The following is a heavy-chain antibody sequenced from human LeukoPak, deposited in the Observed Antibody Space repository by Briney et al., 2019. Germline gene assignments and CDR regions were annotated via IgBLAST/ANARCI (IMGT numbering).Heavy chain of an antibody. CDR1: GYTLTELS. CDR3: ATRTFWSGSYYYYMDV. V-gene: IGHV1-24*01. CDR2: FDPEDGET. Sequence: ASVKVSCKVSGYTLTELSMHWVRQAPGKGLEWMGGFDPEDGETIYAQKFQGRVTMTEDPSTDTAYMELSSLRSEDTAVYYCATRTFWSGSYYYYMDVWGKGTTVTVSS. J-gene: IGHJ6*03. D-gene: IGHD3-3*01.